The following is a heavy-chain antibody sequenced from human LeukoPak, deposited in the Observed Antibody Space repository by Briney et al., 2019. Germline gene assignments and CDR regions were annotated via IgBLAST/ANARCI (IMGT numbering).Heavy chain of an antibody. CDR2: IYTSGST. Sequence: SETLSLTCTVSGGSISSGSYYWIWIRQPAGKGLEWIGRIYTSGSTNYNASLKSRLTISVDTSKNQFSLKLSSVTAEDTAVYYCARGYTYFDYWGQGTLVTVSA. D-gene: IGHD5-18*01. CDR1: GGSISSGSYY. CDR3: ARGYTYFDY. J-gene: IGHJ4*02. V-gene: IGHV4-61*02.